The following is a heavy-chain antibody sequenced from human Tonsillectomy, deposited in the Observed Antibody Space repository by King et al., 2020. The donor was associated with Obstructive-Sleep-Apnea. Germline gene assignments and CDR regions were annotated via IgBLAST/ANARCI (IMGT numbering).Heavy chain of an antibody. Sequence: HVQLVQSGAEVKKPGASVKVSCKASGYTFTGYYMHWVRQAPGQGLEWMGWINTNTGGTNFAQKVQGWVTLNRDTSINTAYMELSRLRSDDTAVYYWARSDTAMAPFDYWGQGTLVTVSS. D-gene: IGHD5-18*01. V-gene: IGHV1-2*04. CDR3: ARSDTAMAPFDY. J-gene: IGHJ4*02. CDR2: INTNTGGT. CDR1: GYTFTGYY.